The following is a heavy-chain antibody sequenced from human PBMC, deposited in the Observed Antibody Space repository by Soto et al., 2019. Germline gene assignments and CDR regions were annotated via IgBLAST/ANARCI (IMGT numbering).Heavy chain of an antibody. J-gene: IGHJ4*02. D-gene: IGHD6-19*01. V-gene: IGHV3-64*01. CDR1: GFTFSSYA. CDR3: ARAYSSGWSFDY. CDR2: ISSNGGST. Sequence: EVQLVESGGGLVQPGGSLRLSCAASGFTFSSYAMHWVRQAPGKGLEYVSAISSNGGSTYYANSVKGRFTISRDNSKNRRYLQMGGLGAEDMAVYYCARAYSSGWSFDYWGQGTLVTVSS.